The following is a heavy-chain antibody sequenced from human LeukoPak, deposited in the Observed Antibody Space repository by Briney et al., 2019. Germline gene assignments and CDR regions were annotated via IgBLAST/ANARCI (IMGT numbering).Heavy chain of an antibody. CDR3: AKDQAGAYDM. CDR2: ISSDGSAT. Sequence: GGSLRLSCAASGFXFSSYWIHWVRQAPGKGLVWVSRISSDGSATSYADSVKGRFSISRDNAKNTLYLQMNSLRAEDTAVYYCAKDQAGAYDMWGQGTMVTVSS. CDR1: GFXFSSYW. V-gene: IGHV3-74*01. D-gene: IGHD3-10*01. J-gene: IGHJ3*02.